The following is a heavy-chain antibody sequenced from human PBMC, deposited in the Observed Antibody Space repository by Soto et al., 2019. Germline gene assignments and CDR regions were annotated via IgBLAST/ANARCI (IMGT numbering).Heavy chain of an antibody. Sequence: QVQLVQSGAEVKKPWASVKVSCKASGYTFTSYYMHWVRQAPGQGLEWMGIINPSGGSTSYAQKFQGRVTMTRDTSTSTVYMELSSLRSEDTAVYYCASGAIQTRSDYGSGSYYKGGFDYWGQGTLVTVSS. CDR1: GYTFTSYY. V-gene: IGHV1-46*03. CDR3: ASGAIQTRSDYGSGSYYKGGFDY. CDR2: INPSGGST. D-gene: IGHD3-10*01. J-gene: IGHJ4*02.